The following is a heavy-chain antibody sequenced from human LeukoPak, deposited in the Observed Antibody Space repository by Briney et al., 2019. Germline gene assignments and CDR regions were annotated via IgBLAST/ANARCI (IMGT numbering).Heavy chain of an antibody. V-gene: IGHV4-34*01. Sequence: SETLSLTCAVYGGSFSGYYWSWIRQPPGKGLEWIGEINHSGSTNYNPSLKSRVTISVDTSKNQFSLKLSSVTAADTAVYYCARGYYDLLTGHVVTYYFDYWGQGALVTVSS. CDR3: ARGYYDLLTGHVVTYYFDY. J-gene: IGHJ4*02. CDR1: GGSFSGYY. D-gene: IGHD3-9*01. CDR2: INHSGST.